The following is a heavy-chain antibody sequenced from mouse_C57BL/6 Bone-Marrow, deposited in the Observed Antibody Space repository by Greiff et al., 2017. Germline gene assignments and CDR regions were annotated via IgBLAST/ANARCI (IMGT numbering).Heavy chain of an antibody. Sequence: VQLQQPGAELVRPGSSVKLSCKASGYTFTSYWMDWVKQRPGQGLEWIGNIYPSDSETHYNQKFKDKATLTVDKSSSTAYMQLSSLTSEDSAVYYCPRRYGRSSFAYWGQGTLVTVSA. J-gene: IGHJ3*01. CDR3: PRRYGRSSFAY. D-gene: IGHD1-1*01. CDR2: IYPSDSET. V-gene: IGHV1-61*01. CDR1: GYTFTSYW.